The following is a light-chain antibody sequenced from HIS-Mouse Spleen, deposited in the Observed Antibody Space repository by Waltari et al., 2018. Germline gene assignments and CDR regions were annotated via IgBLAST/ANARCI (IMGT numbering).Light chain of an antibody. V-gene: IGLV2-14*03. CDR2: DVS. CDR3: SSYTSSSTRV. J-gene: IGLJ3*02. CDR1: SHDVGCYNQ. Sequence: QSALTQPASVSGSPGQSITISCPGTSHDVGCYNQVSWYQQHPGKAPKLMIYDVSNRPSGVSNRFSGSKSGNTASLTISGLQAEDEADYYCSSYTSSSTRVFGGGTKLTVL.